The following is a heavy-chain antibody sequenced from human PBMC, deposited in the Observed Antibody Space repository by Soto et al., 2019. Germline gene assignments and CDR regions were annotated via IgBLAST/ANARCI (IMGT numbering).Heavy chain of an antibody. V-gene: IGHV1-46*01. CDR2: INPSGGST. Sequence: ASVKVSCKASGYTFTSYYMHWVRQAPGQGLEWMGIINPSGGSTSYAQKFQGRVTMTRDTSTSTVYMELSSLRSEDTAVYYCARGVGATNPPLYYFDYWGKGTLVTVSS. CDR1: GYTFTSYY. CDR3: ARGVGATNPPLYYFDY. J-gene: IGHJ4*02. D-gene: IGHD1-26*01.